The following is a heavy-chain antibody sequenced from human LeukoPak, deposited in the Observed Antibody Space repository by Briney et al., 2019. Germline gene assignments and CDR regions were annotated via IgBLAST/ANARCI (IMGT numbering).Heavy chain of an antibody. CDR2: IIPIFGTA. Sequence: SVKVSCKASGGTFSSYAISWVRQAPGQGLEWVGGIIPIFGTANYAQKFQGIVTITADESTSTAYMELSSLRSEDTAVYYCAGGYYDSSGYYYGFDYWGQGTLVTVSS. D-gene: IGHD3-22*01. J-gene: IGHJ4*02. CDR1: GGTFSSYA. CDR3: AGGYYDSSGYYYGFDY. V-gene: IGHV1-69*01.